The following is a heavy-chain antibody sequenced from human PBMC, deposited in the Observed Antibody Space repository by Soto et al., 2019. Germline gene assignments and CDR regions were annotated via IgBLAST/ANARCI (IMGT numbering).Heavy chain of an antibody. CDR2: IIPIFGTA. D-gene: IGHD2-15*01. V-gene: IGHV1-69*13. CDR3: ARDHLNPPGGARCSGGSCYGNWFDP. Sequence: VKVSCKASGDTISRYAISWRRLATGQGLEWMGGIIPIFGTANYAQKFQGRVTITADESTSTAYMELSSLRSEDTAVYYCARDHLNPPGGARCSGGSCYGNWFDPWGQGTLVTVSS. CDR1: GDTISRYA. J-gene: IGHJ5*02.